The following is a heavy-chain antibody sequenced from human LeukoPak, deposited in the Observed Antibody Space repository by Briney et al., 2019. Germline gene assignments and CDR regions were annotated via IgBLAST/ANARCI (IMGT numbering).Heavy chain of an antibody. CDR3: IKDFGWLDP. D-gene: IGHD3-10*01. Sequence: GGSLRLSCVASGFIFSNAWMSWVRQAPGRGLEWVGRIKSKTDGGTTDYAAPVKGRFTVSRDDSKNTLYLQMNGLKTEDTAVYYCIKDFGWLDPWGQGTLVTVSS. CDR2: IKSKTDGGTT. J-gene: IGHJ5*02. V-gene: IGHV3-15*01. CDR1: GFIFSNAW.